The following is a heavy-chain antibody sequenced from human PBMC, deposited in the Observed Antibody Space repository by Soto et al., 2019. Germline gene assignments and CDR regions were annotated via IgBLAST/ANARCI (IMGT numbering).Heavy chain of an antibody. D-gene: IGHD3-10*01. CDR3: ARGGKGMVRGVTPHFDY. CDR1: GGSISSGGYY. CDR2: IYYSGST. V-gene: IGHV4-31*03. Sequence: PSETLSLTCTVSGGSISSGGYYWSWIRQHPGKGLEWIGYIYYSGSTYYNPSLKSRVTISVDTSKNQFSLKLSSVTAADTAVYYCARGGKGMVRGVTPHFDYWGQGTLVTVSS. J-gene: IGHJ4*02.